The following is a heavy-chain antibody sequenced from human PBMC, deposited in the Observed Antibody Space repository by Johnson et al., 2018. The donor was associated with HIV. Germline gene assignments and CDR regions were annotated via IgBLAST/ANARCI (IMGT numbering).Heavy chain of an antibody. J-gene: IGHJ3*02. V-gene: IGHV3-11*01. CDR2: ISSSGSTI. Sequence: QVQLVESGGGLVKPGGSLRLSCAASGFTFSDYYMSWIRQAPGQGLEWVSYISSSGSTIYYADSVEGRFTISRDNAKNVLYLQMNRLRAEDTAFYYCASTVGVGATFDAFDIWGQGTMVTVSS. CDR3: ASTVGVGATFDAFDI. D-gene: IGHD1-26*01. CDR1: GFTFSDYY.